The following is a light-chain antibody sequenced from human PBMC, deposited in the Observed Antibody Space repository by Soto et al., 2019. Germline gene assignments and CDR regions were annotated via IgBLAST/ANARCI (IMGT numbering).Light chain of an antibody. CDR1: SSDVGGYNY. CDR2: EVS. CDR3: SSYAGSNNPLYV. J-gene: IGLJ1*01. Sequence: QSALTQPPSASGSPGQSVTLSCTGTSSDVGGYNYVSWYQQHPGKAPKLMIYEVSKRPSGVPDRFSGSKSGNTASLTVSGLQAEDEADYYCSSYAGSNNPLYVFGTGTKVTVL. V-gene: IGLV2-8*01.